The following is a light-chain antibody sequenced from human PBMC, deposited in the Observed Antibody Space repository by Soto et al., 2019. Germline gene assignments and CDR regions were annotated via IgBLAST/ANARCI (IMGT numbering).Light chain of an antibody. CDR3: QQYESFSPYT. J-gene: IGKJ2*01. CDR2: GAS. V-gene: IGKV3-20*01. CDR1: QSVSKWY. Sequence: DIVLTQSPGTLSLSPGERATLSCRASQSVSKWYVAWYQVKPGQAPRLVIYGASSRATGIPDRFSGGGSGTEFTLTINSLQPGDFATYYCQQYESFSPYTFGQGTRLEIK.